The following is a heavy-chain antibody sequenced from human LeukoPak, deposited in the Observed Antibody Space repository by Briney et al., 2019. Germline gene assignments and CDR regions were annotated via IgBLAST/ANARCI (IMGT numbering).Heavy chain of an antibody. CDR1: GGSFSGYY. V-gene: IGHV4-34*01. D-gene: IGHD5-12*01. J-gene: IGHJ6*02. CDR2: INHSGST. Sequence: SETLSLTCAVYGGSFSGYYWSWIRQPPGKGLEWIGEINHSGSTNYNPSLKSRVTISVDTSKNQFSLKLSSVTAADTAVYYCARVGYVRYYGMDVWGQGTTVTASS. CDR3: ARVGYVRYYGMDV.